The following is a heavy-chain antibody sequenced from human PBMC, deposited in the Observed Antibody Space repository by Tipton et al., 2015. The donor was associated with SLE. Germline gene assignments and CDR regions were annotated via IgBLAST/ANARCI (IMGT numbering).Heavy chain of an antibody. CDR1: GYTFTSFD. Sequence: QSGAEVKKPGASVKVSCKASGYTFTSFDINWVRQATGQGLEWMGWMNPNSGNTAYAQKFQGRVTMTGDTSISTAYMELSSLRSEDTAVYYCARAPPQLGFDYWGQGTLVTVSS. V-gene: IGHV1-8*01. CDR3: ARAPPQLGFDY. J-gene: IGHJ4*02. CDR2: MNPNSGNT. D-gene: IGHD5-24*01.